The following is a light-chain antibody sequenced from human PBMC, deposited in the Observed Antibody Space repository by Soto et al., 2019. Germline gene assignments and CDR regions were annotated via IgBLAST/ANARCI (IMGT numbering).Light chain of an antibody. CDR2: AAS. CDR1: QSVINNY. CDR3: QRYGCPPRT. Sequence: EIVLTQSPGTLSLTPGERATLSCRSSQSVINNYAGWYQQQPRDARRLIYYAASRTAGVIAGLSGSSLCRDFTPPTSALVQEDAAVEYCYQRYGCPPRTFGQGTRLEIK. J-gene: IGKJ5*01. V-gene: IGKV3-20*01.